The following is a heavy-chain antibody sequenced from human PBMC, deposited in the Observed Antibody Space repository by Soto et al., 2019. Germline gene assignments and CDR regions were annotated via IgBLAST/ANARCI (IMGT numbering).Heavy chain of an antibody. CDR1: GFTFSSYA. D-gene: IGHD2-8*01. J-gene: IGHJ5*02. Sequence: GGSLRLSCAASGFTFSSYAMSWVRQAPGKGLEWVSAISGSGGSTYYADSVKGRFTISRDNSKNTLYLQMNSLRAEDTAVYYCAIDLMDIVLMVYAPVSWFDPWGQGTLVTVSS. V-gene: IGHV3-23*01. CDR3: AIDLMDIVLMVYAPVSWFDP. CDR2: ISGSGGST.